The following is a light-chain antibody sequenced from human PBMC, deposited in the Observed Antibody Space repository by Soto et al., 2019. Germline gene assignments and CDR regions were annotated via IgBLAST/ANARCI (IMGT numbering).Light chain of an antibody. CDR1: QDISRF. CDR2: DTS. J-gene: IGKJ2*01. V-gene: IGKV1-17*03. Sequence: DVQMIQSPSAMSASVGDRVTITCRASQDISRFVAWFQQKPGKAPERLIYDTSTLQVGVPSRFSGGGSGTEFTLAISGLQPEGSATYYCLQHNSYPYTFGQGTKLEIK. CDR3: LQHNSYPYT.